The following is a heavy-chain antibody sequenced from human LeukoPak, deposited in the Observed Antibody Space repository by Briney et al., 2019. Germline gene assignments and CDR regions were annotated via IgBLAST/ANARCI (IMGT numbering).Heavy chain of an antibody. D-gene: IGHD2-8*01. V-gene: IGHV1-18*01. J-gene: IGHJ4*02. CDR3: ALISYCTSVTCFFLDS. CDR2: ISTNNGNT. Sequence: ASVKVSCKASGYTFTSYGISWVRQAPGQGLEWMGWISTNNGNTNYAQNLQGRVTMTKDTSTSTAYMELRSLRSDDTAVYYCALISYCTSVTCFFLDSWGQGTLVSVSS. CDR1: GYTFTSYG.